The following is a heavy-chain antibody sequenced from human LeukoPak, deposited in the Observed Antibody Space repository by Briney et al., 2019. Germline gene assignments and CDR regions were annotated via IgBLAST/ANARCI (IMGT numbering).Heavy chain of an antibody. J-gene: IGHJ4*01. D-gene: IGHD2-2*02. CDR1: DDSIRSYY. Sequence: PSETLSLTCTVFDDSIRSYYWSWIRQPPGKGLEWIGYIDYSGSTNYNPSLESRVTMSVDTSKNQFSLRLRSVTAADTAVYYCARGFAVGIPHLHFDYWGHGILLTVSS. V-gene: IGHV4-59*01. CDR2: IDYSGST. CDR3: ARGFAVGIPHLHFDY.